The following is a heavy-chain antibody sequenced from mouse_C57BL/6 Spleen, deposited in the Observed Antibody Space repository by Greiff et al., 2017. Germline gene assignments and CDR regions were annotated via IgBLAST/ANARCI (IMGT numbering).Heavy chain of an antibody. CDR1: GFSLSTSGMG. V-gene: IGHV8-12*01. J-gene: IGHJ3*01. CDR3: ARCYDGSWFAY. D-gene: IGHD2-3*01. Sequence: QVTLKECGPGILQSSQTLSLTCSFSGFSLSTSGMGVSWIRQPSGKGLEWLAHIYWDDDKRYNPSLKSRLTISKDTSRNQVFLKITRVDTADTATYYCARCYDGSWFAYWGQGTLVTVSA. CDR2: IYWDDDK.